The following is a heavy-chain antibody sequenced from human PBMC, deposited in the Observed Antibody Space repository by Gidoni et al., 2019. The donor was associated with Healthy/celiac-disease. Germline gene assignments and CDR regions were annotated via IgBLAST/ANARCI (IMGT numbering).Heavy chain of an antibody. V-gene: IGHV4-34*01. CDR1: GGSFSGYY. J-gene: IGHJ4*02. D-gene: IGHD3-22*01. CDR2: INHSGSP. Sequence: QVQLQQWGAGLFKPSETLSLTCSVYGGSFSGYYWSWIRQPPGKGLEWIGEINHSGSPNYNPSLKSRVTISVDTSKNQFSLKLSSVTAADTAVYYCARDRALRYYYDSSGYTSSPRYFDYWGQGTLVTVSS. CDR3: ARDRALRYYYDSSGYTSSPRYFDY.